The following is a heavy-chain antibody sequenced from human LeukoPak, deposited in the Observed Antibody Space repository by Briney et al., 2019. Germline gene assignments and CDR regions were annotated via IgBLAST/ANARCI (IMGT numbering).Heavy chain of an antibody. V-gene: IGHV4-59*01. D-gene: IGHD2-15*01. CDR1: GGSISSYY. J-gene: IGHJ3*02. CDR2: IYYSGST. Sequence: PSETLSLTCTVSGGSISSYYWSWIRQPPGKGLEWIGYIYYSGSTNYNPSLKSRVTISVDTSKNQFSLKLSSVTAADTAVYYCARILAGYCSGGSCYTPRAFDIWGQGTMVTVSS. CDR3: ARILAGYCSGGSCYTPRAFDI.